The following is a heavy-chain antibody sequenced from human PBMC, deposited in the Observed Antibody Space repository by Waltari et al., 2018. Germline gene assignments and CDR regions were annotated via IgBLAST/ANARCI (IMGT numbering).Heavy chain of an antibody. CDR3: ARGGGYSYGRNYYYYGMDV. Sequence: QVQLQQWGAGLLKPSETLSLTCAVYGGSFSGYYWSWIRQPPGKGLEWIGEINHRGSTHYNASLKSRVIISVDTSKNQFSLKLSSVTAADTAVYYCARGGGYSYGRNYYYYGMDVWGQGTTVTVSS. V-gene: IGHV4-34*01. CDR2: INHRGST. D-gene: IGHD5-18*01. CDR1: GGSFSGYY. J-gene: IGHJ6*02.